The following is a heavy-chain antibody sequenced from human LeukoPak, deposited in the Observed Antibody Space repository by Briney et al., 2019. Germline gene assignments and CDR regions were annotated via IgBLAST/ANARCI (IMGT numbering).Heavy chain of an antibody. D-gene: IGHD6-19*01. Sequence: GESLKISCKGSGYSFTSYWIAWVRQMPGKGLEWMGIIYPGDSDTRYSSSFQGQVTISVDKSIATAYLQWSSLKASDSAMYYCARGLGSYFDYWGQGTLVTVSS. CDR3: ARGLGSYFDY. CDR1: GYSFTSYW. J-gene: IGHJ4*02. V-gene: IGHV5-51*01. CDR2: IYPGDSDT.